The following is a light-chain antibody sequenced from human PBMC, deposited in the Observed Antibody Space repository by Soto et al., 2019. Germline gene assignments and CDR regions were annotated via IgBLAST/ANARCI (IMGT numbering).Light chain of an antibody. J-gene: IGKJ1*01. V-gene: IGKV1-5*03. CDR3: QQYDTYWT. CDR1: QSIGSW. Sequence: DIQMTQSPSTLSASVGDRVTITCRASQSIGSWLAWYQQKPGKAPKFLIYNASTLESGVPSRFSGSGSGTEFTLTISSLQPDDFATYYCQQYDTYWTFGQGTKVEIK. CDR2: NAS.